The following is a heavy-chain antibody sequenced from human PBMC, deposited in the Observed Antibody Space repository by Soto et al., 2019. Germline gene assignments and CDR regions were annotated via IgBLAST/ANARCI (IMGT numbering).Heavy chain of an antibody. J-gene: IGHJ3*01. CDR3: ARGSRRAKAMVLYAIDF. CDR2: IYYSGST. D-gene: IGHD5-18*01. V-gene: IGHV4-31*03. Sequence: SETLSLTCSVSGGSISRGGYYWSWIRQQPGKGLEWIGYIYYSGSTYYNPSLESRVTISVDTSKNQFSLRLSSVTAADTAVYYCARGSRRAKAMVLYAIDFWGKGPLVT. CDR1: GGSISRGGYY.